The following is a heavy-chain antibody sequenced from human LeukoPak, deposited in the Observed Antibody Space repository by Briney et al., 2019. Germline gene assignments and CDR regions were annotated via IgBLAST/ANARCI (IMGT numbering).Heavy chain of an antibody. Sequence: PSETLSLTCTVSGGSISSYHWSWIRQPPGKGLEWIGYIYYSGSTNYNPSLKSRVTISVDTSKNQFSLKLSSVTAADTAVYYCASFDYYGSGMNYWGQGTLVTVSS. V-gene: IGHV4-59*01. J-gene: IGHJ4*02. CDR3: ASFDYYGSGMNY. CDR1: GGSISSYH. CDR2: IYYSGST. D-gene: IGHD3-10*01.